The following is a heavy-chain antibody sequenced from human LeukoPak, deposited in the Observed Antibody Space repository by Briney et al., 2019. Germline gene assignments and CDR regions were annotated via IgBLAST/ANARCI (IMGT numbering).Heavy chain of an antibody. Sequence: SETLSLTCTVSGGSLSSSSYNWGWIRQPPGKGLEWIGSIYYSGSTYYNPSLKSRVTISVDTSKNQFSLKLSSVTAADTAVYYCARGVKSKQLVIFRSPKNAFDIWGQGTMVTVSS. CDR1: GGSLSSSSYN. V-gene: IGHV4-39*01. CDR3: ARGVKSKQLVIFRSPKNAFDI. J-gene: IGHJ3*02. D-gene: IGHD6-13*01. CDR2: IYYSGST.